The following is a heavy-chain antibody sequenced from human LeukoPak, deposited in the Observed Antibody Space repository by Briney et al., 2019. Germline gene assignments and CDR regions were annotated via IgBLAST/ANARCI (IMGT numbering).Heavy chain of an antibody. V-gene: IGHV3-23*01. D-gene: IGHD3-22*01. Sequence: GGSLRLSCAASGFTFSSYAMSWVRQAPGKGLEWVSAISGSGDITYYADSVQGRFTISRDNSKDTLYLQMNSLRAEDTAVFYCAKVWAGSTGYYFDYWGQGTLVTVSS. CDR3: AKVWAGSTGYYFDY. J-gene: IGHJ4*02. CDR2: ISGSGDIT. CDR1: GFTFSSYA.